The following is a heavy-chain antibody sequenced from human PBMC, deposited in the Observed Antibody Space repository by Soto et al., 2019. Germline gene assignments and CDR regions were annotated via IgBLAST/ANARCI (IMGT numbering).Heavy chain of an antibody. V-gene: IGHV3-72*01. CDR2: SRNKANSYST. J-gene: IGHJ4*02. Sequence: EVQLVESGGGLVQPGGSLRLSCAASGFTFSDHYMDWVRQAPGKGLEWVGRSRNKANSYSTEYAASVKGRFTISRDESKNSLYLQMNSLTPADTAVYYCARFSGSYTRGLDYWGQGTLVTVSS. CDR3: ARFSGSYTRGLDY. D-gene: IGHD1-26*01. CDR1: GFTFSDHY.